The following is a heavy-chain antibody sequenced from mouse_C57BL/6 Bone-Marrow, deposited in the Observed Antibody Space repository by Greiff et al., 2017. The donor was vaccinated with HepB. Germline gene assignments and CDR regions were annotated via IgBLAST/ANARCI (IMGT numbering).Heavy chain of an antibody. CDR2: IDPESGVT. D-gene: IGHD3-3*01. CDR1: GFPFPVYF. Sequence: QVPLQPSGAVLVRPGASVTLSCTASGFPFPVYFMPWVKQTPVHDLEWIGAIDPESGVTAYNQKFKDKAILTAAKSSSTAYMELRSLTSEDSAVYYCTPLGGYYFDYWGQGTTLTVSS. J-gene: IGHJ2*01. CDR3: TPLGGYYFDY. V-gene: IGHV1-15*01.